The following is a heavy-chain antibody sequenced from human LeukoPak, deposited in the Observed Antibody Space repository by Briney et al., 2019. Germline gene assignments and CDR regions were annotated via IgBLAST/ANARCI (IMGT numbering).Heavy chain of an antibody. Sequence: GGSLRLSCAASGFTFDDYGMSWVRQAPGKGLEWVSGINWNGGSTGYADSVKGRFTISRDNAKNSLYLQMNSLRAEDTALYYCARGSYSSSFLDAFDIWGQGTMVTVSS. V-gene: IGHV3-20*04. CDR1: GFTFDDYG. CDR3: ARGSYSSSFLDAFDI. CDR2: INWNGGST. D-gene: IGHD6-6*01. J-gene: IGHJ3*02.